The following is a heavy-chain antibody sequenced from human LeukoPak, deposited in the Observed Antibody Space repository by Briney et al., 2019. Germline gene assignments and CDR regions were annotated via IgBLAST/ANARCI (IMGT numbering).Heavy chain of an antibody. Sequence: GGSLRLSCAASGFTFSNYYMSWIRQAPGKGLEWVSYISSSGSTIFYADSVEGRFTISRDNAKNSLYLQMNSLRAEDTAVYYCARPITMIVVVQPDYWGQGTLVTVSS. CDR2: ISSSGSTI. J-gene: IGHJ4*02. CDR3: ARPITMIVVVQPDY. D-gene: IGHD3-22*01. CDR1: GFTFSNYY. V-gene: IGHV3-11*04.